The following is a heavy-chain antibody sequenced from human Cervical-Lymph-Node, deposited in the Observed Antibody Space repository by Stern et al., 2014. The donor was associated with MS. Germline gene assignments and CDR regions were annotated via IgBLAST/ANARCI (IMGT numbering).Heavy chain of an antibody. CDR2: MSSDRSNE. J-gene: IGHJ4*02. CDR3: AKGYCSGGICYLVDY. Sequence: VQLLESGGGVVQPGRSLRLSCAASGFAFSDYSMYWVRQAPGKGLEWVAAMSSDRSNEYYADSVKGRFTISRDNSKNTLYLQMNSLRAADTAVYYCAKGYCSGGICYLVDYWGQGTLVTVSS. V-gene: IGHV3-30*18. CDR1: GFAFSDYS. D-gene: IGHD2-15*01.